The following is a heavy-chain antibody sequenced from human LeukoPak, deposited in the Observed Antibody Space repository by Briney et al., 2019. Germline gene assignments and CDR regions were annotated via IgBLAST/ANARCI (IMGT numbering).Heavy chain of an antibody. Sequence: GESLKISCKGSGYSFTSYWIGWVRQMPGKGLEWMGIIYPGVSDTRYSPSFQGQVTISADKSISTAYLQWSSLKASDTAMYYCARLPIRGYSPHYYFDYWGQGTLVTVSS. CDR1: GYSFTSYW. CDR3: ARLPIRGYSPHYYFDY. D-gene: IGHD1-26*01. J-gene: IGHJ4*02. CDR2: IYPGVSDT. V-gene: IGHV5-51*01.